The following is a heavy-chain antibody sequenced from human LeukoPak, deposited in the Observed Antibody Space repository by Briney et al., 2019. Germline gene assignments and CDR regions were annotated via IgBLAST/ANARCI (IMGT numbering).Heavy chain of an antibody. CDR3: ARGRSSSWL. CDR1: GFTFSSYS. D-gene: IGHD6-13*01. Sequence: GGSLRLSCAASGFTFSSYSMDWVRQAPGKGLEWVSYISSSSSTIYYADSVKGRFTISRDNAKNSPYLQMNSLRAEDTAVYYCARGRSSSWLWGQGTLVTVSS. CDR2: ISSSSSTI. V-gene: IGHV3-48*01. J-gene: IGHJ4*02.